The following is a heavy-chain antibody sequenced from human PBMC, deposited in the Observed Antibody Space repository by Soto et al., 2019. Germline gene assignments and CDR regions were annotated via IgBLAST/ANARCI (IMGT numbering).Heavy chain of an antibody. CDR3: VRGKWIVALRSPFDP. V-gene: IGHV3-30-3*01. J-gene: IGHJ5*02. CDR2: ISYDGDTQ. D-gene: IGHD2-15*01. CDR1: EFDFSNFA. Sequence: QVQLEESGGGVVQPGRSLRLSCAASEFDFSNFAMHWVRQAPGKGLEWMAVISYDGDTQYYADSAKGRFTISRDNSKNTLYLQMNSLTTEDTAVYYFVRGKWIVALRSPFDPWGQGTLVSVSS.